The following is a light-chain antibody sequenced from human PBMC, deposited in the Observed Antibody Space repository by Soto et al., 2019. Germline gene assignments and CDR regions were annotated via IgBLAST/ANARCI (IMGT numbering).Light chain of an antibody. CDR3: QQRTTCSYT. CDR2: EAS. V-gene: IGKV3-11*02. Sequence: EILLAQSPATLSLSPGERATLSCKASQDVSIFLAWYQQKPGQAPRLLIHEASNRATGVPARFSGSASGRYFTLTLTSREPEHLAVYYCQQRTTCSYTFGQGPKLE. CDR1: QDVSIF. J-gene: IGKJ2*01.